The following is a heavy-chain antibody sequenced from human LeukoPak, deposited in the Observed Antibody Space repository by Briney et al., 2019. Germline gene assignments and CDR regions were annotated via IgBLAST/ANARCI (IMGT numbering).Heavy chain of an antibody. V-gene: IGHV4-59*01. J-gene: IGHJ4*02. CDR3: ARGWSDNWNDGSLYDY. CDR2: IYYSGSP. CDR1: GGSISSYY. D-gene: IGHD1-20*01. Sequence: SETLSLTCTVSGGSISSYYWSWNRQPPGKGLEWIGYIYYSGSPNYNPSLKSRVTISVDTSKNQFSLKLSSVTAADTAVYYCARGWSDNWNDGSLYDYWGQGTLVTVSS.